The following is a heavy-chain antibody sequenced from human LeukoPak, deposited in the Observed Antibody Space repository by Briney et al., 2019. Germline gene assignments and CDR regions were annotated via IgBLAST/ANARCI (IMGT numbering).Heavy chain of an antibody. D-gene: IGHD3-10*01. J-gene: IGHJ4*02. CDR2: IIPVFGTP. CDR1: GGTFSSYA. CDR3: ATNSGLYFDY. Sequence: ASVKVSCKASGGTFSSYAINWVRQAPGQGLEWMGGIIPVFGTPNYAQKFQGRVTITTDESTSTAYMELSSLRSEDTAVYYCATNSGLYFDYWGQGTLVTVSS. V-gene: IGHV1-69*05.